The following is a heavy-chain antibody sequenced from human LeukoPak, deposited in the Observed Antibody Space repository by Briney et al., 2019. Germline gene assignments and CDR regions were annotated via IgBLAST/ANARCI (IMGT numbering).Heavy chain of an antibody. J-gene: IGHJ4*02. CDR2: IYPGDSDI. CDR1: GYSFTSYW. Sequence: GESLKISCKGSGYSFTSYWIGWVRQMPGKGLEWMGIIYPGDSDIRYSPSFQGQVTISADKSISTAYLQWSSLKASDTAMYYCARPNCSGGSCYGGWGYWGQGTLVTVSS. CDR3: ARPNCSGGSCYGGWGY. V-gene: IGHV5-51*01. D-gene: IGHD2-15*01.